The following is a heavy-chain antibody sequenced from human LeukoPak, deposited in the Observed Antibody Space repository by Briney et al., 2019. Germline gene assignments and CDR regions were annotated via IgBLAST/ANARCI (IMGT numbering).Heavy chain of an antibody. V-gene: IGHV3-11*04. CDR2: ISSSGSTI. Sequence: GGSLRLSCAASGFTFSDYYMSWIRQAPGKGLEWVSYISSSGSTIYYADSVKGRFTISRDNAKNSLYLQMNSLRAEDTAVYYCARHFPDVLLWFGELLTPDFDYWGQGTLVTVSS. D-gene: IGHD3-10*01. CDR1: GFTFSDYY. J-gene: IGHJ4*02. CDR3: ARHFPDVLLWFGELLTPDFDY.